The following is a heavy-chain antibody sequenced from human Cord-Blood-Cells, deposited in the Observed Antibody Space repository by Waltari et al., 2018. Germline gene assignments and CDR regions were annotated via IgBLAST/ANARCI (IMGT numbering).Heavy chain of an antibody. CDR3: ARGPSRDAFDI. CDR1: GGSFSGYY. V-gene: IGHV4-34*01. CDR2: INHSGST. J-gene: IGHJ3*02. Sequence: QVQLQQWGAGLLKPSETLSLTCAVYGGSFSGYYWSWIRQPPGKGLEWIGEINHSGSTNYTPSLKSRVTISVDTSKNQFSLKLSSVTAADTAVYYCARGPSRDAFDIWGQGTMVTVSS.